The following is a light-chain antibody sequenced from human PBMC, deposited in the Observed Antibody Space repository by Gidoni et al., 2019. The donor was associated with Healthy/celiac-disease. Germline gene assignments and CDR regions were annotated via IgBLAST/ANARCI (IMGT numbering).Light chain of an antibody. CDR3: SSYAGSNNFV. CDR2: EVS. V-gene: IGLV2-8*01. CDR1: ISDVGGYNY. J-gene: IGLJ1*01. Sequence: HSALTPAPSSSGPAGQSVTISFTGTISDVGGYNYVSWYQQYPGKAPKLMIYEVSKRPSGVPVRFSGSKSGNTASLNVSGLQAEDEADYYCSSYAGSNNFVFGTGTKVTVL.